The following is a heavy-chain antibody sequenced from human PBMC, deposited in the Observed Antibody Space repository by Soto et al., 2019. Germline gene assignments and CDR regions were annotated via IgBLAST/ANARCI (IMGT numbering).Heavy chain of an antibody. CDR1: GGFVSSGSYY. Sequence: QVQLQQWGAGLLKPSETLSLTCAVYGGFVSSGSYYWSWIRQPPGKGLEWIGEMSHSGGTHFNPSLKSRVTISVDTSKNQFPLKMSSVTAADTALYYCARVERGTATTVVDAFDIWGPGTVVTVSS. V-gene: IGHV4-34*01. CDR2: MSHSGGT. CDR3: ARVERGTATTVVDAFDI. J-gene: IGHJ3*02. D-gene: IGHD1-1*01.